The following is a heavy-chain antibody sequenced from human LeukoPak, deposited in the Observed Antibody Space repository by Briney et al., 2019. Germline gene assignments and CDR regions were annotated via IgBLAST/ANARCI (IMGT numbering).Heavy chain of an antibody. CDR1: GFTFSSYA. V-gene: IGHV3-23*01. CDR2: ISGSGDST. J-gene: IGHJ4*02. CDR3: AKVRGVVRGVTDY. Sequence: PGRSLRLSCAASGFTFSSYAMSWVRQAPGKGLEWVSAISGSGDSTYHGDSVEGRFTISRDNSKNTMYLQMNSLRAEDTAVYYCAKVRGVVRGVTDYWGQGILVTVSS. D-gene: IGHD3-10*01.